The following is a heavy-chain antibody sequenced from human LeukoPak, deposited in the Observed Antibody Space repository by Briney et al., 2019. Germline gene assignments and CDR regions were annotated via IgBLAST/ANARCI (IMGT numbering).Heavy chain of an antibody. CDR1: GFTFSSYS. Sequence: PGGSLRLSCAASGFTFSSYSMNWVRQAPGKGLEWVSSISSSSSYIYYADSVKGRFTISRDNAKNSLYLQMNSLRAEDTAVYYCARGGYSYGGGPFDYWGQGTLVTVSS. CDR2: ISSSSSYI. D-gene: IGHD5-18*01. CDR3: ARGGYSYGGGPFDY. J-gene: IGHJ4*02. V-gene: IGHV3-21*01.